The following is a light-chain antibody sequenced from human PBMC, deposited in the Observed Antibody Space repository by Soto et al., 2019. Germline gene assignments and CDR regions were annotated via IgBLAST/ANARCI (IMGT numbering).Light chain of an antibody. J-gene: IGKJ4*01. CDR1: QSVSSN. CDR3: QQYNNWPLT. CDR2: GAS. Sequence: EIVMTQSPATLSLSPGERDTLSCRASQSVSSNLAWYQQKPGQAPRLLIYGASTRATGIPARFSGSGSGTEFTLTISSLQSEDFAVYYCQQYNNWPLTFGGGTK. V-gene: IGKV3-15*01.